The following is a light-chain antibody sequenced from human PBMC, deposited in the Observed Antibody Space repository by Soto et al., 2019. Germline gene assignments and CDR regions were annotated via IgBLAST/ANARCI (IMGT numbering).Light chain of an antibody. J-gene: IGKJ1*01. CDR3: QQYDSYSWT. CDR1: QSISTF. Sequence: DIQMTQSPSTLSASAGDTVTTTCRASQSISTFLAWYQQKPGKAPKLLIFDASSLKSGVPSRFSVSGSGTEFTLTISSLQTDDFATYYCQQYDSYSWTFGQGTKV. V-gene: IGKV1-5*01. CDR2: DAS.